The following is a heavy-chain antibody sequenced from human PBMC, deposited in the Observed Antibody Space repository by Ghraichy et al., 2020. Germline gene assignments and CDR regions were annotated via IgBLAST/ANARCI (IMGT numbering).Heavy chain of an antibody. D-gene: IGHD4-17*01. J-gene: IGHJ3*02. CDR1: GFTLSSHY. V-gene: IGHV3-7*03. CDR2: IKQDGSDK. Sequence: GGSLRLSCAASGFTLSSHYMSWVRQAPGKGLEWVANIKQDGSDKFYLDSVRGRFTISRDNAKNSVYLQMYSLRAEDTAVYYCAAENDFGARGSAFDIWGHGTMVTVSS. CDR3: AAENDFGARGSAFDI.